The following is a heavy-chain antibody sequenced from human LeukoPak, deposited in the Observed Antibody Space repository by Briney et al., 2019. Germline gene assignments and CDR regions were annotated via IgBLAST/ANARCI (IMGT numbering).Heavy chain of an antibody. CDR3: VKDIVVVPAAGDCFDP. V-gene: IGHV3-23*01. J-gene: IGHJ5*02. CDR1: GFTFSNYA. CDR2: ISANGGTT. Sequence: GGPLRLSCAASGFTFSNYAMSWVRQAPGKGLERVSTISANGGTTHYADSVRGRFTISRDNSRNTLYLQVNSLRAEDTAVYHCVKDIVVVPAAGDCFDPWGQGTLVTVSS. D-gene: IGHD2-2*01.